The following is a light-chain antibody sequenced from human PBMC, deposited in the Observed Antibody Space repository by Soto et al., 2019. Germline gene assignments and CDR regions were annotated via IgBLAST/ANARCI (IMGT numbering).Light chain of an antibody. CDR2: GAS. CDR1: QSVSSK. J-gene: IGKJ1*01. Sequence: EIVMTQSPVTLSVSPGERATLSCRTSQSVSSKLAWYQQKPGQAPRLLIYGASTRATGIPARFSGSGSGTGFTLTISSLQSEDFAVYYCQQHNSWPWAFGQGTKVDIK. CDR3: QQHNSWPWA. V-gene: IGKV3-15*01.